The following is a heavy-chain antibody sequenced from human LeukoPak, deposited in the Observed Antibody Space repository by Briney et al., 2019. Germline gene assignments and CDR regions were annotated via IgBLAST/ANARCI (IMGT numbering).Heavy chain of an antibody. CDR2: IYYSGST. Sequence: SETLSLTCTVSGGSISSYYWSWIRQPPGKGLEWIGYIYYSGSTNYNPSLKSRVTISVDTSKNQFSLKLTSVTAADTAVYYCARHSGHSSTNDAFDIWGQGTMVIVSS. CDR1: GGSISSYY. CDR3: ARHSGHSSTNDAFDI. V-gene: IGHV4-59*01. D-gene: IGHD6-13*01. J-gene: IGHJ3*02.